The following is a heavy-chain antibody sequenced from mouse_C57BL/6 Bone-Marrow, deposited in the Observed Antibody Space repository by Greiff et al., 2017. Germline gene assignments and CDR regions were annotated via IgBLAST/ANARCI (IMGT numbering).Heavy chain of an antibody. V-gene: IGHV1-63*01. CDR1: GYTFTNYW. CDR2: IYPGGGYT. D-gene: IGHD1-1*01. Sequence: QVQLQQSGAELVRPGTSVKMSCKASGYTFTNYWIGWAKQRPGHGLEWIGDIYPGGGYTNYNEKFKGKATLTADKSSSTAYMQFSSLTSEDSAIYYGARKDGSSYWYFDVWGTGTTVTVSS. CDR3: ARKDGSSYWYFDV. J-gene: IGHJ1*03.